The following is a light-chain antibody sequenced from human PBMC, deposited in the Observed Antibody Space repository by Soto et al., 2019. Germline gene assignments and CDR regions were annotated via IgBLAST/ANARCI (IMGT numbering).Light chain of an antibody. CDR2: AND. Sequence: QPVLTQPPSASGTPGQRVTISCSGSRSNIAPNTVNWYQHLPGAAPQLLIFANDRRPSGVPDRFSGSRSGTSASLAISGLQSEDEADYYCAAWDDSLNGYVFGTGTKLTVL. V-gene: IGLV1-44*01. J-gene: IGLJ1*01. CDR3: AAWDDSLNGYV. CDR1: RSNIAPNT.